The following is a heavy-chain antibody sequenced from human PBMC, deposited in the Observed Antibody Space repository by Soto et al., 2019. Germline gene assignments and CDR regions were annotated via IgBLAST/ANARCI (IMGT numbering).Heavy chain of an antibody. J-gene: IGHJ3*02. CDR3: TTVRGNWNDVVYLDLRNLENDAFDI. D-gene: IGHD1-20*01. CDR2: VNMNTGGT. CDR1: GYTFDSYF. V-gene: IGHV1-2*02. Sequence: ASVKVSCKASGYTFDSYFIHWVRQAPGQGLYWMGWVNMNTGGTHYPEKFQGRVTMTRDTSVSAASMELSGLTSDDTAVYYCTTVRGNWNDVVYLDLRNLENDAFDIWGQGTMVTVSS.